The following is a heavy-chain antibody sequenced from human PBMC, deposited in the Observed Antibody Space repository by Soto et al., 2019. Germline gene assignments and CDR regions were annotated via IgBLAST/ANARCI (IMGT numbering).Heavy chain of an antibody. Sequence: SETLSLTCTVSGGSISSYYWSWIRQPPGKGLEWIGYIYYSGSTNYNPSLKSRVTISVDTSKNQFSLKLSSVTAADTAVYYCARERPAYGSGRYYGMDVWGQGTTVTVSS. J-gene: IGHJ6*02. V-gene: IGHV4-59*01. CDR1: GGSISSYY. D-gene: IGHD3-10*01. CDR3: ARERPAYGSGRYYGMDV. CDR2: IYYSGST.